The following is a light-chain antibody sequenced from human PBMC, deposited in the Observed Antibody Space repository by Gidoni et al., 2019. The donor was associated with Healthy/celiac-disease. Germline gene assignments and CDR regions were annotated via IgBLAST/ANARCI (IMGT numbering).Light chain of an antibody. CDR2: WAS. V-gene: IGKV4-1*01. J-gene: IGKJ3*01. CDR3: QQHQSMRCT. Sequence: SESPDCLRVSLGERATINCKSSQSVLYSSNNKNYLAWYQQKPGQPPKLLIYWASTRESGVPDRLSGSGSGTDFPHSSTSLYAADLAVHECQQHQSMRCTFGPGTKVDIK. CDR1: QSVLYSSNNKNY.